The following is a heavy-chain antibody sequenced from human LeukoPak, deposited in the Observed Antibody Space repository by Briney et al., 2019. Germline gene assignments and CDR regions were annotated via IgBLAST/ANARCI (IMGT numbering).Heavy chain of an antibody. CDR2: IIPIFGTA. CDR1: GDTFNNYV. CDR3: ARDLYYYDSSGYPPYYYYYMDV. J-gene: IGHJ6*03. D-gene: IGHD3-22*01. Sequence: SVKVSCKASGDTFNNYVISWVRQTPGQGLEWMGGIIPIFGTANYAQKFQGRVTITTDESTSTAYMELSSLRSEDTAVYYCARDLYYYDSSGYPPYYYYYMDVWGKGTTVTVSS. V-gene: IGHV1-69*05.